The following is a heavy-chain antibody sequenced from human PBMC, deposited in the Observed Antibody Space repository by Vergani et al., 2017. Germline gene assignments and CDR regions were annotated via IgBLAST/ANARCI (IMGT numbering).Heavy chain of an antibody. V-gene: IGHV3-21*05. Sequence: EVQLVESGGGLVQPGGSLRLSCAASGFTFSSYSMNWVRQAPGKGLEWVSYISSSSSYIYYADSVKGRFTISRDNAKNSLYLQMNSLRAEDTAVYYCARDSYSNYPYYYYGMDVWGQGTTVTVSS. CDR3: ARDSYSNYPYYYYGMDV. J-gene: IGHJ6*02. CDR2: ISSSSSYI. D-gene: IGHD4-11*01. CDR1: GFTFSSYS.